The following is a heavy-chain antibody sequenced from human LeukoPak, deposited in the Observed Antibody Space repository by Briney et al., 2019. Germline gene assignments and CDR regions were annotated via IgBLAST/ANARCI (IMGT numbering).Heavy chain of an antibody. Sequence: SETLSLTCTVSGASVSSDYWSWIRQPPGKGLEWIGYIYYSGSTNYNPSLKSRVTISVDTSKNQFSLKLSSVTAADTAVYYCARSADDYGDPPFFDYWGQGTLVTVSS. J-gene: IGHJ4*02. V-gene: IGHV4-59*08. CDR3: ARSADDYGDPPFFDY. CDR1: GASVSSDY. CDR2: IYYSGST. D-gene: IGHD4-17*01.